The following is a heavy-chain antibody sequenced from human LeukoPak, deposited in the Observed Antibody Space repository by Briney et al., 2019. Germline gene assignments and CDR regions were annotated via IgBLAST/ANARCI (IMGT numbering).Heavy chain of an antibody. CDR2: ISYDGRNK. D-gene: IGHD2-15*01. Sequence: GGSLRLSCAASGFTFDDYGMSWVRQAPGKGLEWVAGISYDGRNKYYADSVKGRFTISRDNSKNTLNLQMNSLRTEDTAVYYCAKPRDIDSWAFDVWGQGTMVTVS. CDR3: AKPRDIDSWAFDV. J-gene: IGHJ3*01. CDR1: GFTFDDYG. V-gene: IGHV3-30*18.